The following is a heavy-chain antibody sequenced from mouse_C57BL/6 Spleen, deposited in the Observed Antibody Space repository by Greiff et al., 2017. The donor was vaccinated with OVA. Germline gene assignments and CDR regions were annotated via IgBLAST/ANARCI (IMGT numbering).Heavy chain of an antibody. J-gene: IGHJ4*01. CDR1: GYTFTSYG. Sequence: QVQLKQSGAELARPGASVKLSCKASGYTFTSYGISWVKQRTGQGLVWIGEIYPRSGNTYYNEKFKGKATLTADKSSSTAYMELRSLTSEDSAVYFCATLDSSGYKDAMDYWGQGTSVTVSS. CDR2: IYPRSGNT. CDR3: ATLDSSGYKDAMDY. V-gene: IGHV1-81*01. D-gene: IGHD3-2*02.